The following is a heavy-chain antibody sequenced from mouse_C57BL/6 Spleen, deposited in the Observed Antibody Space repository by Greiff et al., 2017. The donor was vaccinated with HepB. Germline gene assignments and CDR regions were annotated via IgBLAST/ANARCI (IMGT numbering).Heavy chain of an antibody. CDR2: ISSGGDYI. Sequence: EVQLVESGEGLVKPGGSLKLSCAASGFTFSSYAMSWVRQTPEKRLEWVAYISSGGDYIYYADTVKGRFTISRDNARNTLYLQMSSLKSEDTAMYYCTREHYDYDNYAMDYWGQGTSVTVSS. V-gene: IGHV5-9-1*02. CDR1: GFTFSSYA. D-gene: IGHD2-4*01. CDR3: TREHYDYDNYAMDY. J-gene: IGHJ4*01.